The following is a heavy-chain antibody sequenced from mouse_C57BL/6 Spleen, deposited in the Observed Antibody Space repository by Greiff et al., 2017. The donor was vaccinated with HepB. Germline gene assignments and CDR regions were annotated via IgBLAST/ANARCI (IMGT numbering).Heavy chain of an antibody. J-gene: IGHJ3*01. CDR2: ISSGGDYI. D-gene: IGHD2-3*01. CDR1: GFTFSSYA. V-gene: IGHV5-9-1*02. Sequence: EVKLMESGEGLVKPGGSLKLSCAASGFTFSSYAMSWVRQTPEKRLEWVAYISSGGDYIYYADTVKGRFTISRDNARNTLYLQMSSLKSEDTAMYYCTRAYDGYSFAYWGQGTLVTVSA. CDR3: TRAYDGYSFAY.